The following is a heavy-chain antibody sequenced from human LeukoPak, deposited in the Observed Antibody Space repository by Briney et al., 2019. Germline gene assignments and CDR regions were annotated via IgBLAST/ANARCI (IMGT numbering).Heavy chain of an antibody. CDR2: IYHSGTS. CDR1: GGSISSHY. Sequence: SETLSPTCTVSGGSISSHYWTWVRQSPGKDLEWIGYIYHSGTSSYSPSLKSRVTMSVDTSKNQISLKLSSVSAADTAVYYCARGNGWYYPWGQGTLVTVSS. J-gene: IGHJ5*02. CDR3: ARGNGWYYP. V-gene: IGHV4-59*11. D-gene: IGHD6-19*01.